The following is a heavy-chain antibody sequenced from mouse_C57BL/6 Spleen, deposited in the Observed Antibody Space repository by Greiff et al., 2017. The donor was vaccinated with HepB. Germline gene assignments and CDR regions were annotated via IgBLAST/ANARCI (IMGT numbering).Heavy chain of an antibody. J-gene: IGHJ2*01. CDR3: ARGGYYGYDY. D-gene: IGHD2-2*01. CDR1: GYTFTSYW. Sequence: QVHLKQPGAELVMPGASVKLSCKASGYTFTSYWMHWVKQRPGQGLEWIGEIDPSDSYTNYNQKFKGKSTLTVDKSSSTAYMQLSSLTSEDSAVYYCARGGYYGYDYWGQGTTLTVSS. CDR2: IDPSDSYT. V-gene: IGHV1-69*01.